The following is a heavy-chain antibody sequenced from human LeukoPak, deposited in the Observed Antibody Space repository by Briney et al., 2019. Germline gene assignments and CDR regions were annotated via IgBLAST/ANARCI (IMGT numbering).Heavy chain of an antibody. V-gene: IGHV3-69-1*02. Sequence: PGGSLRLSCEASGFNFNDYSVHWVRQAPGKGLEWVASITSTSRTIFYADSVQGRFIISRDNAKKTVSLEMNSLRGEDAALYYCARDFPDNSLFDLWGRGTLVSVSS. CDR1: GFNFNDYS. J-gene: IGHJ4*02. CDR2: ITSTSRTI. D-gene: IGHD5-24*01. CDR3: ARDFPDNSLFDL.